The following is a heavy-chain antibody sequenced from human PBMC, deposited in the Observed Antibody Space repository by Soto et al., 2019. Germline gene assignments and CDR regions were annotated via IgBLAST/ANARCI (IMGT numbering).Heavy chain of an antibody. J-gene: IGHJ4*02. V-gene: IGHV3-33*01. CDR1: GFTFSSYG. D-gene: IGHD3-10*01. CDR2: IWYDGSNK. Sequence: QVQLVESGGGVLQPGRSLRLSCAASGFTFSSYGMQWVRQAPGTGLEWVAVIWYDGSNKYYADSVKGRFTISRDNSRNKLYLQRNSLRAEHTAGNYCASPGGGYWGKRTLVTVSS. CDR3: ASPGGGY.